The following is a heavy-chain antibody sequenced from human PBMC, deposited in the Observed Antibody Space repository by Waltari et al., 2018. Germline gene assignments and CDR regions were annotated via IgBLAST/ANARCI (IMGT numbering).Heavy chain of an antibody. D-gene: IGHD3-10*01. Sequence: QVQLQESGPGLVKPSQTLSPTCTVPGGSISSDSYYWTWTRQPAGKGLEWIGRTHTSGSTYYNPSLKSRLTISVDRSRNQFSLKLSSVTAADTAVYYCASFGSHSYWGQGTLVTVSS. V-gene: IGHV4-61*02. CDR2: THTSGST. CDR1: GGSISSDSYY. CDR3: ASFGSHSY. J-gene: IGHJ4*02.